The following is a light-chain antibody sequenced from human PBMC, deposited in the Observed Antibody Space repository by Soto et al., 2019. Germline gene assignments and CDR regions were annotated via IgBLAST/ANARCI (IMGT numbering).Light chain of an antibody. CDR3: QHYNSYSEA. Sequence: EIVLTHSPGTLSFSPGEISSLSCRASQSVSSSYLAWYRQKPGQAPRLLIYSASTRATGLPARFSGSGSGTEFTLTISSLQPDDFATYYCQHYNSYSEAFGQGTKVDI. CDR1: QSVSSSY. V-gene: IGKV3-20*01. CDR2: SAS. J-gene: IGKJ1*01.